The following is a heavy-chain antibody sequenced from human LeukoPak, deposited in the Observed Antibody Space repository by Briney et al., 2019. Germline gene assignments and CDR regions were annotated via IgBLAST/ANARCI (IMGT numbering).Heavy chain of an antibody. CDR2: IKQDGCET. CDR1: GFTYSRYW. CDR3: ARDAMSRTADY. V-gene: IGHV3-7*01. D-gene: IGHD2-2*01. Sequence: PGGSLRLSCAASGFTYSRYWMSWVRQAPGKGLEGVGNIKQDGCETYFVVSVKGRFTISRDNAKNPLYLQMNGLRAEDTAVYYCARDAMSRTADYWGQGTLVTVSS. J-gene: IGHJ4*02.